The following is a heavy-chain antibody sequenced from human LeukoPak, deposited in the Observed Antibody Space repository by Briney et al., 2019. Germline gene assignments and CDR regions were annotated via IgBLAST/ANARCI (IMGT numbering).Heavy chain of an antibody. J-gene: IGHJ4*02. CDR1: GGSFSGYY. CDR3: ARPEDIVVVPAAKKGAYDY. Sequence: SETLSLTCAVSGGSFSGYYWSWIRQPPGKGLEWIGEINHSGSTNYNPSLKSRVTISVDTSKNQFSLKLSSVTAADTAVYYCARPEDIVVVPAAKKGAYDYWGQGTLVTVSS. CDR2: INHSGST. V-gene: IGHV4-34*01. D-gene: IGHD2-2*01.